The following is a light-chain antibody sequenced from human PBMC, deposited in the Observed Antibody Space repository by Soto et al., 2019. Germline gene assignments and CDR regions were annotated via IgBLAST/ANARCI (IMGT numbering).Light chain of an antibody. V-gene: IGLV2-14*01. CDR1: SSDVGGYNY. J-gene: IGLJ1*01. CDR2: EVS. CDR3: SSYTSILYV. Sequence: QSALTQPASVSGSPGQSITISCTGTSSDVGGYNYVSWYQQHPGKAPKLMIYEVSNRPSGVSNRFSGSKSGNTASLTISGLQAEDEADYYCSSYTSILYVFGTGTQLTVL.